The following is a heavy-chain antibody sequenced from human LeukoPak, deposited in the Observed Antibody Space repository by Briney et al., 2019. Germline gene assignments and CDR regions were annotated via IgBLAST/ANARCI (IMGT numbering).Heavy chain of an antibody. CDR2: IYYSGST. J-gene: IGHJ4*02. Sequence: SETLSLTCSVSGGSISSYYWSWIRQPPGAGLEWIGNIYYSGSTNYNPSLKSRVTISVDTSKNQFSLKLSSVTAADTAVYYCARALYGSGSYYNYWGQGTLVTVSS. V-gene: IGHV4-59*01. CDR1: GGSISSYY. CDR3: ARALYGSGSYYNY. D-gene: IGHD3-10*01.